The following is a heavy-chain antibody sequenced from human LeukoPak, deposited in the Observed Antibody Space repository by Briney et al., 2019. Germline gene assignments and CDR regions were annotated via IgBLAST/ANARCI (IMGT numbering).Heavy chain of an antibody. CDR2: IYYSGST. J-gene: IGHJ5*02. V-gene: IGHV4-30-4*01. Sequence: PSETLSLTCTVSGGSISSGDYYWSWIRQPPGKGLEWIGYIYYSGSTYYNPSLKSRVTISVDTSKNQFSLKLSSVTAADTAVYYCARRYGGNYSNWFDPWGQGTLVTVSS. CDR3: ARRYGGNYSNWFDP. CDR1: GGSISSGDYY. D-gene: IGHD4-23*01.